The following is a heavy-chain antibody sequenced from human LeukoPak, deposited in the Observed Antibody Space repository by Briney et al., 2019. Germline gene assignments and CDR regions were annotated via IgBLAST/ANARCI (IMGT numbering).Heavy chain of an antibody. CDR2: IYHSGST. CDR1: GGSISSGGYS. Sequence: SQTLSFTCAVSGGSISSGGYSWSWIRQPPGEGLEWIGYIYHSGSTYYNPSLKSRVTISVDRSKNQFSLKLSSVTAADTAVYYCARGTTVTTKLDFFDYWGQGTLVTVSS. V-gene: IGHV4-30-2*01. CDR3: ARGTTVTTKLDFFDY. J-gene: IGHJ4*02. D-gene: IGHD4-17*01.